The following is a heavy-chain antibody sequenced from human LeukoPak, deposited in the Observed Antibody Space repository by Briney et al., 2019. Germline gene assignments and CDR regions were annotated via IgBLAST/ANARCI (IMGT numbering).Heavy chain of an antibody. V-gene: IGHV3-23*01. D-gene: IGHD3-22*01. CDR1: GFTFSSYG. J-gene: IGHJ3*02. CDR3: AKGQDYYDSSGHYEADVFDI. CDR2: ISVNGSST. Sequence: GGSLRLSCAASGFTFSSYGMTWVRQAPGKGLDWVSTISVNGSSTYYAGSVKGRFTISRDNSKNTLSLQMGSLRAEDTAVYYCAKGQDYYDSSGHYEADVFDIWGQGTMVTVSS.